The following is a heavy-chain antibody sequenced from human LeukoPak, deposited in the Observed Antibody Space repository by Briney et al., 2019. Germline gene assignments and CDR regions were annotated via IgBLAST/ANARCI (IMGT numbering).Heavy chain of an antibody. CDR3: ARGYGSSGWNFDY. CDR2: TYYRSKWYN. V-gene: IGHV6-1*01. J-gene: IGHJ4*02. D-gene: IGHD6-19*01. CDR1: GDSVSSNSAA. Sequence: SQTPSLTCAISGDSVSSNSAAWNWTRQSPSRGLEWLGRTYYRSKWYNDYAVSVKSRITINPDTSKNQFSLQLNSVTPEDTAVYYCARGYGSSGWNFDYWGQGTLVTVSS.